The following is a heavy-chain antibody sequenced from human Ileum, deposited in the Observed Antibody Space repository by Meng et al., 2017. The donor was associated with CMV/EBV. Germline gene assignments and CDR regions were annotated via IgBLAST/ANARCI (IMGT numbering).Heavy chain of an antibody. V-gene: IGHV3-30*02. D-gene: IGHD3-3*01. J-gene: IGHJ5*02. CDR2: ISYERDAT. CDR1: GFHFANYG. CDR3: AKDWSGNYNWFNP. Sequence: GESLKISCATSGFHFANYGIHWVRQAPGKGLEWVAYISYERDATYYGDTVWGRFTISRDNYRGTAYLQMNSLRAEDTAMYYCAKDWSGNYNWFNPWGQGTQVTVSS.